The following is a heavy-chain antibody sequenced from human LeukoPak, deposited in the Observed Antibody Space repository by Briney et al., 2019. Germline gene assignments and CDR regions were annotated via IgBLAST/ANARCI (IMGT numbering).Heavy chain of an antibody. V-gene: IGHV3-23*01. Sequence: GGSLRLSCAASGFTFSSYAMTWVRQAPGKGLEWVSSISGSGGNTYYADSVKGRFTISRDNSKNTLYLQMSSLRAEVTAVYYCAKMKGITMVRGTFDYWGPGTLVTVSS. CDR2: ISGSGGNT. CDR1: GFTFSSYA. D-gene: IGHD3-10*01. CDR3: AKMKGITMVRGTFDY. J-gene: IGHJ4*02.